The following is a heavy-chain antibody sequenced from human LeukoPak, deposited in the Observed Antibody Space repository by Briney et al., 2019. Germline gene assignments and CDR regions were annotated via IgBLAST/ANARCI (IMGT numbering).Heavy chain of an antibody. Sequence: GASVKVSCKASGYTFTGYYMHWVRQAPGQGLEWMGWINPNSGGTNYAQKFQGRVTMTRDTSISTAYMELSRLKSDDTAVYYCARWGSGYLTYYFDYWGQGTLVTVSS. J-gene: IGHJ4*02. D-gene: IGHD3-22*01. CDR3: ARWGSGYLTYYFDY. V-gene: IGHV1-2*02. CDR2: INPNSGGT. CDR1: GYTFTGYY.